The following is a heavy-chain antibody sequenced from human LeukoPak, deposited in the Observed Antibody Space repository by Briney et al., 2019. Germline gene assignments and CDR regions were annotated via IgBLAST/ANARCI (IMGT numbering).Heavy chain of an antibody. CDR3: ARGPKIRGYSYGYYYYYYMDV. CDR1: GFTFSSYS. D-gene: IGHD5-18*01. Sequence: PGGSLRLSCAASGFTFSSYSMNWVRQGPVRGLERVSSICSSSSYIYYADSVKGRFTISRDNAKNSLYLQMNSLRAEDTAVYYCARGPKIRGYSYGYYYYYYMDVWGKGTTVTVSS. J-gene: IGHJ6*03. CDR2: ICSSSSYI. V-gene: IGHV3-21*01.